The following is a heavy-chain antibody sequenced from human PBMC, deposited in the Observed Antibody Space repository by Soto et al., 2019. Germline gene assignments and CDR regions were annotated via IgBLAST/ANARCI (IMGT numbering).Heavy chain of an antibody. CDR1: GGSISSSGYY. D-gene: IGHD4-17*01. Sequence: PSDTLSLTCTVSGGSISSSGYYWGWIRQPPGKGLEWIGTIYYSGSTYYNPSLKSRVTISVDTSKNQFSLKLSSVTAADTAVYYCARQFSVHGDYGRYFDFWGQGTLVTVSS. V-gene: IGHV4-39*01. J-gene: IGHJ4*02. CDR3: ARQFSVHGDYGRYFDF. CDR2: IYYSGST.